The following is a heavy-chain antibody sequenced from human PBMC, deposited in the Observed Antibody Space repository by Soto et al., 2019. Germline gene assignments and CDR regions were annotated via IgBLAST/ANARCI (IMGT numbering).Heavy chain of an antibody. Sequence: QVQLVQSGAEVKKPGASVKVSCKASGYTFTRSGISWVRQAPGQRPEWMGWISSYNGDTNYAQTFQGKVTMTTDTSTSTAYIELRSLRSDDTAVYYCAREGVAPYYYYGMDVWGQGTPVTVSS. CDR1: GYTFTRSG. J-gene: IGHJ6*02. CDR3: AREGVAPYYYYGMDV. D-gene: IGHD5-12*01. V-gene: IGHV1-18*01. CDR2: ISSYNGDT.